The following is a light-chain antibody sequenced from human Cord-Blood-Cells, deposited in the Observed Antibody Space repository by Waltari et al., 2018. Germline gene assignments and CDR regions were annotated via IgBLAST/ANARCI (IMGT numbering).Light chain of an antibody. CDR1: QSVSSY. J-gene: IGKJ3*01. V-gene: IGKV3-11*01. CDR2: DAS. CDR3: QQRSNWPCT. Sequence: EFVLTQSPPTLSVSPGERPTLSCRGDQSVSSYLAWYPQKPGQAPRLLIYDASNRATGIPARFSGSGSGTDFTLTISRLEPEDFAVYYCQQRSNWPCTFGPGTKVDIK.